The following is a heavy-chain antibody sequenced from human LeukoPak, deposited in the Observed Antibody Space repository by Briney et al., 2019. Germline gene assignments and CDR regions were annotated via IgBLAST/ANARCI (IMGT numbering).Heavy chain of an antibody. V-gene: IGHV4-34*01. CDR2: INHSGST. D-gene: IGHD6-19*01. CDR3: ARGRARGLLGSGWFIFDY. CDR1: GGPFSGYY. J-gene: IGHJ4*02. Sequence: SETLPLTCAVYGGPFSGYYWRWIRQPPGKGREWIGEINHSGSTNYNPSLKSRVTISVDTSKNQFSLKLSSVTAADTAVYYCARGRARGLLGSGWFIFDYWGQGTLVTVSS.